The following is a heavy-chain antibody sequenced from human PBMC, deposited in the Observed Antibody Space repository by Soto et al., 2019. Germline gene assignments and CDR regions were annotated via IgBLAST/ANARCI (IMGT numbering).Heavy chain of an antibody. J-gene: IGHJ5*02. Sequence: SETLSLTCSVSGDYIHVGGYYWTWIRQRPGKGLEWMGYIYYTGKTYYNPSLESRLTMSVDRSKNQFSLRLTSVTAADTAVYFCGRDLTSNANCIDHWGQGTLVTVSS. V-gene: IGHV4-31*03. D-gene: IGHD2-2*01. CDR1: GDYIHVGGYY. CDR3: GRDLTSNANCIDH. CDR2: IYYTGKT.